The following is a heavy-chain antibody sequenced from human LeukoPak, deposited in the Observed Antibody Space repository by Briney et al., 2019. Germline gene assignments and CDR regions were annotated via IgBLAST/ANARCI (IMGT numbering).Heavy chain of an antibody. CDR1: GGTFSNYA. D-gene: IGHD2-21*01. Sequence: SVKVSCKASGGTFSNYAISWVRQAPGQGLEWMGGIIPLFGTPNYAQKFQGRVTITADESTSTAYLELSSLRSEDTAVYYCASDSSEFRSLIPHWGQGTLVTVSS. J-gene: IGHJ1*01. V-gene: IGHV1-69*13. CDR3: ASDSSEFRSLIPH. CDR2: IIPLFGTP.